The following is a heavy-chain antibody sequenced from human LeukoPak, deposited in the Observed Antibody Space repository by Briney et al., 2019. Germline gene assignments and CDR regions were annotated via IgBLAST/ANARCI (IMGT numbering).Heavy chain of an antibody. V-gene: IGHV3-23*01. CDR3: VRGIRAPDF. CDR2: IRGGGPET. CDR1: GFSFNIYD. J-gene: IGHJ4*02. Sequence: GESLRLSCVAPGFSFNIYDMSWFCQAPGKGLEWVSGIRGGGPETYYADSVKGRFSISRDNSKNTLFLQTNGLRAEDSAIYYCVRGIRAPDFWGQGTLVTVSS.